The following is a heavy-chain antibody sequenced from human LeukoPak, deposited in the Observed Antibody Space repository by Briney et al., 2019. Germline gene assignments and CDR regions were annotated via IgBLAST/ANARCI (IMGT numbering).Heavy chain of an antibody. D-gene: IGHD2-21*01. CDR1: GGTFSSYA. CDR2: IIPIFGIA. V-gene: IGHV1-69*04. J-gene: IGHJ6*02. Sequence: ASVKVSCKASGGTFSSYAISWVRQAPGQGLEWMGRIIPIFGIANYAQKFQGRVTITADKSTSTAYMELSSLRSEDTAVYYCARDTVSSRPVGGGPYYYYHYRMDVWGQGTTVTVSS. CDR3: ARDTVSSRPVGGGPYYYYHYRMDV.